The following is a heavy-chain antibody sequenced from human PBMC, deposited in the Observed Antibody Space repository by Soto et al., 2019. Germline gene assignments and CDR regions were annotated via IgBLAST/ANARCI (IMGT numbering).Heavy chain of an antibody. CDR2: ISYDGSNK. D-gene: IGHD4-17*01. CDR1: GFTFSSYA. J-gene: IGHJ4*02. CDR3: AGVRAGLTTVTFPAY. V-gene: IGHV3-30-3*01. Sequence: HPGGSLRLSCAASGFTFSSYAMHWVRQAPGKGLEWVAVISYDGSNKYYADSVKGRFTISRDNSKNTLYLQMNSLRAEDTAVYYCAGVRAGLTTVTFPAYWGQGTLVTVSS.